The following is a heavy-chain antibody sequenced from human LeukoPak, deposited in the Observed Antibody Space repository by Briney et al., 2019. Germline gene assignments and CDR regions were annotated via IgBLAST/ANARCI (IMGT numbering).Heavy chain of an antibody. Sequence: GGSLRLSCAASGFTFSSYAMSWVRQAPGKGLEWVSAISGSGGSTYYADSVKGRFTISRDNSKSTLYLQMNSLRLEDTAVYYCTRDFFRVGGSNWFDPWGQGTVVAVSS. D-gene: IGHD3-10*01. CDR2: ISGSGGST. CDR3: TRDFFRVGGSNWFDP. J-gene: IGHJ5*02. V-gene: IGHV3-23*01. CDR1: GFTFSSYA.